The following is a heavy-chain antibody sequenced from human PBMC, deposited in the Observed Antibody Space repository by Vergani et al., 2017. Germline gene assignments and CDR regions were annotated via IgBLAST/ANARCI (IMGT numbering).Heavy chain of an antibody. D-gene: IGHD2-2*01. CDR2: IYYSGST. CDR3: ARAGVGYCSSTSCYGWFDP. V-gene: IGHV4-39*01. Sequence: QLQLQESGPGLVKPSETLSLTCTVSGGSISSSSYYWGWIRQPPGKGLEWIGSIYYSGSTYYNPSLKSRVTISVDTSKNQFSLKLSSVTAADTAVYYCARAGVGYCSSTSCYGWFDPWGQGTLVTVSS. CDR1: GGSISSSSYY. J-gene: IGHJ5*02.